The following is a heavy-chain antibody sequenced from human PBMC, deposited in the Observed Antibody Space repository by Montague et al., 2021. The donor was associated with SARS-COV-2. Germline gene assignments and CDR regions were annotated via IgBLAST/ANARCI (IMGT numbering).Heavy chain of an antibody. V-gene: IGHV4-39*01. D-gene: IGHD6-13*01. CDR2: IYYSGST. CDR1: GGSISSSSYY. CDR3: ARAFIAAAGTTSFDY. Sequence: SETLSLTCTVSGGSISSSSYYWVWIRQPPGKGLEWIGSIYYSGSTNYNPSLKSRVTISVDTSKNQFSLKLSSVTAADTAVYYCARAFIAAAGTTSFDYWGQGTLVTVSS. J-gene: IGHJ4*02.